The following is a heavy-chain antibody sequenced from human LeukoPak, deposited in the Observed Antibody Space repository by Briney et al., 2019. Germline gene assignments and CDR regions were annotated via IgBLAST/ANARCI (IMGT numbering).Heavy chain of an antibody. V-gene: IGHV4-34*01. CDR2: INHSGST. Sequence: SETLSLTCAVYGGSFSGYYWSWIRQLPGKGLEWIGEINHSGSTNYNPSLKSRVTISVDTSKNQFSLKLSSVTAADTAVYYCARGGIVVVPAAIRGRFDYWGQGTLVTVSS. D-gene: IGHD2-2*02. J-gene: IGHJ4*02. CDR1: GGSFSGYY. CDR3: ARGGIVVVPAAIRGRFDY.